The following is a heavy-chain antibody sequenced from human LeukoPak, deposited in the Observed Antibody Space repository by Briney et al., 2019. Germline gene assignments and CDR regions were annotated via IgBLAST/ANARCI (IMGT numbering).Heavy chain of an antibody. CDR1: GFTFSNSA. D-gene: IGHD2-21*02. CDR3: AKEIVATAIRSNYDY. J-gene: IGHJ4*02. Sequence: GGSLRLSCAASGFTFSNSAMSWVRQAPGKGLEWVSVISGSGGSTCYADSVKGRFTISRDNSKNTLYLQMNSLRAEDTAVYYCAKEIVATAIRSNYDYWGQGTLVTVSS. CDR2: ISGSGGST. V-gene: IGHV3-23*01.